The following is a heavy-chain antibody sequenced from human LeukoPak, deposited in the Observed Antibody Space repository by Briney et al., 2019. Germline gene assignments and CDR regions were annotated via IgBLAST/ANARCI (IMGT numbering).Heavy chain of an antibody. V-gene: IGHV1-24*01. Sequence: ASVKVSCKASGYTFTGYYMHWVRQAPGKGLEWVGGFDPGDGETIYAQKFQGRVTMTEDTSTDTAYMELSSLRSEDTAVYYCATDAGGYYDFWSGRYAFDIWGQGTMVTVSS. CDR2: FDPGDGET. CDR3: ATDAGGYYDFWSGRYAFDI. D-gene: IGHD3-3*01. CDR1: GYTFTGYY. J-gene: IGHJ3*02.